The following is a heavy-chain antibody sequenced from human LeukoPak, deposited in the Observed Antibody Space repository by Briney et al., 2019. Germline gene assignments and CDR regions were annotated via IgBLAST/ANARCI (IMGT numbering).Heavy chain of an antibody. V-gene: IGHV3-7*01. CDR2: IKQDGSEK. CDR1: GFTFISYW. CDR3: ARDQSGPEY. D-gene: IGHD1-26*01. J-gene: IGHJ4*02. Sequence: GGSLRLSCAASGFTFISYWMSWVRQAPGKGLEWVANIKQDGSEKYYLDSVKGRFTISRDNAKNSLYLQMNSLRAEDTAVYYCARDQSGPEYWGQGTLVTVSS.